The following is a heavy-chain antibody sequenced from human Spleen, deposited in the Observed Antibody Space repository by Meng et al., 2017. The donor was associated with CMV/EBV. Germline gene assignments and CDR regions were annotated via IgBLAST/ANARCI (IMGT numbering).Heavy chain of an antibody. V-gene: IGHV4-39*01. CDR1: GGSISSSSYY. CDR2: INHSGSA. CDR3: ASFDHIPRRNYFDY. J-gene: IGHJ4*02. Sequence: QLQLQESGPGLVKPSETLSLTCTVSGGSISSSSYYWGWIRQPPGKGLEWIGEINHSGSAYYNPSLKSRVSISVDTSKNQFSLNLNSMTAADTAVYYCASFDHIPRRNYFDYWGQGTLVTVSS. D-gene: IGHD2-21*01.